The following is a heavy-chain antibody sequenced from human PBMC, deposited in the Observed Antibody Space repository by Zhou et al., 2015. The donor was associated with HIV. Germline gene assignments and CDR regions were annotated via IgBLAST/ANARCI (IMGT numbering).Heavy chain of an antibody. D-gene: IGHD3-22*01. Sequence: QVQLVQSGVEVKKTGASVKVSCKASGYKFISYGITWVRQAPGQGLEWMGWISAYNGNTNYAQKLQDRITMTKDTSTSTAYMEVRSLRSDDTAVYYCARHRLGYYYDSSGDNWFDTWGQGTLVTVS. CDR2: ISAYNGNT. CDR3: ARHRLGYYYDSSGDNWFDT. CDR1: GYKFISYG. J-gene: IGHJ5*02. V-gene: IGHV1-18*01.